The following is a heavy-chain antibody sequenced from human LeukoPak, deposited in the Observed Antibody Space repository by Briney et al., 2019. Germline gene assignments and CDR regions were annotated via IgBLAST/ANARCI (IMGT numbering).Heavy chain of an antibody. CDR3: ARADSSGYSLDENFDY. Sequence: SVKVPCKASGGTLSSYALNWVRQAPGQGLEWIGRIIPIFAIVNYAQNFQGRVTITADTSTNTAYMELSSLRFEDTAFYYCARADSSGYSLDENFDYWGQGTLATVSS. CDR1: GGTLSSYA. J-gene: IGHJ4*02. CDR2: IIPIFAIV. D-gene: IGHD3-22*01. V-gene: IGHV1-69*04.